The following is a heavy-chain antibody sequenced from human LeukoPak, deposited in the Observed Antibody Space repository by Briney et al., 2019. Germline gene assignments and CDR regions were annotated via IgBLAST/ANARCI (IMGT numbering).Heavy chain of an antibody. CDR2: IKTDGSQK. D-gene: IGHD3-10*01. CDR1: GFTFRNYW. Sequence: GGSLRLSCAASGFTFRNYWMSWVRQAPGKGLEWVANIKTDGSQKYYVDSVGGRFAISRDNAKSSLYLQMNSLRVEDTAVYHCARDWDGSGPVFDLWGQGTLVTVSS. V-gene: IGHV3-7*01. J-gene: IGHJ5*02. CDR3: ARDWDGSGPVFDL.